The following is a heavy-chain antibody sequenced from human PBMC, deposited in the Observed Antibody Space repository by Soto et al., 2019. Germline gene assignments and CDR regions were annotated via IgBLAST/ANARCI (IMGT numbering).Heavy chain of an antibody. V-gene: IGHV3-7*05. J-gene: IGHJ4*02. CDR2: IKSDGSER. CDR3: ARDVI. Sequence: EVQLVESGGGLVQPGGSLRLSCAASGFTFSNFWMSWGRQAPGKGLEWVASIKSDGSERSHVDAVRGRFSISRDNARNSLYLQMNSLRADDTAVYYCARDVIWGQGSLVTVSS. CDR1: GFTFSNFW.